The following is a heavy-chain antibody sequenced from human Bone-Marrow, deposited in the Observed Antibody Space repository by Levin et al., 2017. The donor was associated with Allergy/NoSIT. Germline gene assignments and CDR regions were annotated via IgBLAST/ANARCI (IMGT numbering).Heavy chain of an antibody. CDR3: AQGRRKSGLNLVVPGAMRDYGMDV. D-gene: IGHD2-2*01. Sequence: PGGSLRLSCVVSGFTFSNYGMHWVHQAPGKGLEWVAFIFYDGSNKKYADSVKGRFTISRDNSRNTLYLQLNSLRPEDTAVYYCAQGRRKSGLNLVVPGAMRDYGMDVWGQGTTVTASS. CDR1: GFTFSNYG. CDR2: IFYDGSNK. J-gene: IGHJ6*02. V-gene: IGHV3-30*02.